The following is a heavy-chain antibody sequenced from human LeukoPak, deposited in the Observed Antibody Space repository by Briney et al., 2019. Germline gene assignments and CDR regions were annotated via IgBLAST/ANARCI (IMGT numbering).Heavy chain of an antibody. CDR1: GFTFSSYG. CDR2: ISYDGSNK. D-gene: IGHD1-20*01. CDR3: AKDGRPYNWKTYYFDY. V-gene: IGHV3-30*18. Sequence: GRSLRLSCAASGFTFSSYGMHWVRQAPGKGLEWVAVISYDGSNKYYADSVKGRFTISRDNSKNTLYLQMNSLRAEDTAVYYCAKDGRPYNWKTYYFDYWGQGTLVTVSS. J-gene: IGHJ4*02.